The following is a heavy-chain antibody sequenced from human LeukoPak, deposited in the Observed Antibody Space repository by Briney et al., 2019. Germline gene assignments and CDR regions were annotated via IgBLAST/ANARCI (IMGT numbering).Heavy chain of an antibody. CDR3: ARHGPNGRRYFDRNWFDP. Sequence: GESLKISCKGSGYSFTSYWIGWVRQMPGKGLEWMGIIYPGDSDTRYSPSFQGQVTISADKSISTAYLQWSSLKASDTAMYYCARHGPNGRRYFDRNWFDPWGQGTLVTVTS. CDR2: IYPGDSDT. CDR1: GYSFTSYW. V-gene: IGHV5-51*01. J-gene: IGHJ5*02. D-gene: IGHD3-9*01.